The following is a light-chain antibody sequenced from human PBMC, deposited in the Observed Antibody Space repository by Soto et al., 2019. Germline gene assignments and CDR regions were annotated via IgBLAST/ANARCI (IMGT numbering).Light chain of an antibody. J-gene: IGLJ2*01. V-gene: IGLV1-40*01. Sequence: QSVLTQPPSVSGAPGQRVTISCTGSSSNIGAGYDVHWYQQLPGTAPKLLIYGNSNRPSGVPDRFSGSKSGTAASLAITGLQAEDEADYYVQSYDSRLSGSVFGGGTKLTVL. CDR1: SSNIGAGYD. CDR3: QSYDSRLSGSV. CDR2: GNS.